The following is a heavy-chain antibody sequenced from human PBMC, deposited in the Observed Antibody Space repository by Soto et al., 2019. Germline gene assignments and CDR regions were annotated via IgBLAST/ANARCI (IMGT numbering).Heavy chain of an antibody. D-gene: IGHD1-1*01. CDR3: ARGTTTTACAAMDV. J-gene: IGHJ6*02. CDR1: GFTFSYHA. CDR2: ISYDGDNK. Sequence: QVQLVESGGGVVQPGRSLRLSCAASGFTFSYHALNWVRQAPGKGLEWVAVISYDGDNKYIAESVKGRFTISRDNSKNTVSLQTNSLRTDDTAMYVCARGTTTTACAAMDVWGQGTTVTVSS. V-gene: IGHV3-30-3*01.